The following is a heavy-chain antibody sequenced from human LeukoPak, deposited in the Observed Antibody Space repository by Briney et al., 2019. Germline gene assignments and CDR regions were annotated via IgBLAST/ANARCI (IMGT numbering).Heavy chain of an antibody. Sequence: SETLSLTCTVSGGSISSYYWSWIRQPPGKGLEWIGYIYTSGSTNYNPSHKSRVTISVDTSKNQFSLKLSSVTAADTAVYYCARFARRTDYYYYYMDVWGKGTTVTVSS. V-gene: IGHV4-4*09. CDR2: IYTSGST. D-gene: IGHD2-21*01. CDR3: ARFARRTDYYYYYMDV. CDR1: GGSISSYY. J-gene: IGHJ6*03.